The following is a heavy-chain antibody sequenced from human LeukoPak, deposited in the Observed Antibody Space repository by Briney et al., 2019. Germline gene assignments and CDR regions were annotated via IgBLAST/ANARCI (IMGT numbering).Heavy chain of an antibody. CDR1: GYTFSSYG. CDR3: ARGGARYSGSSPNWFDY. V-gene: IGHV1-69*05. J-gene: IGHJ4*02. D-gene: IGHD1-26*01. Sequence: SVKVSCKASGYTFSSYGIGWVRQAPRQGLEWMGGIIPIFGTANYAQKFQGRVTITTDESTSTAYMELSSLRSEDTAVYYCARGGARYSGSSPNWFDYWGQGTLVTVSS. CDR2: IIPIFGTA.